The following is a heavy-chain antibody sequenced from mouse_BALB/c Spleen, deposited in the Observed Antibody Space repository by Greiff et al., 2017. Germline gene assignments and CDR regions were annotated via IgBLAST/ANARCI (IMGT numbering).Heavy chain of an antibody. D-gene: IGHD3-2*02. J-gene: IGHJ3*01. CDR3: ARSGYQGFAY. Sequence: EVQLQQSGPELVKPGASVKIPCKASGYTFTDYNMDWVKQSHGKSLEWIGDINPNNGGTIYNQKFKGKATLTVDKSSSTAYMELRSLTSEDTAVYYCARSGYQGFAYWGQGTLVTVSA. CDR2: INPNNGGT. V-gene: IGHV1-18*01. CDR1: GYTFTDYN.